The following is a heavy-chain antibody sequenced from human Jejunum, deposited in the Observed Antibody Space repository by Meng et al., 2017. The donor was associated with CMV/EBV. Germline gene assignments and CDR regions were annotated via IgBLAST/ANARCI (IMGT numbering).Heavy chain of an antibody. CDR1: GFTGISNY. CDR2: IYAGGGT. V-gene: IGHV3-66*02. Sequence: GFTGISNYMSWVRQAPGKGLEWVSVIYAGGGTYYVDSVKGRFTISRDNSKNTLFLQMNSLRAEDTAIYYCARRYYYDSSGYYLDYWGQGTLVTVSS. J-gene: IGHJ4*02. CDR3: ARRYYYDSSGYYLDY. D-gene: IGHD3-22*01.